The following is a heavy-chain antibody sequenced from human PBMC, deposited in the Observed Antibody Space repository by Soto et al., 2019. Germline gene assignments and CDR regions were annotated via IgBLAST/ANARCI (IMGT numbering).Heavy chain of an antibody. CDR2: IIPIFGTA. Sequence: QVQLVQSGAEVKKPGSSLKVSGKASGGTFSSYAISWVRQAPGQGLEWMGGIIPIFGTANYAQKFQGRVTITADESTSTAYMELSSLRSEDTAVYYCARGTSITIFGVVIAGPNFDYWGQGTLVPVSS. D-gene: IGHD3-3*01. V-gene: IGHV1-69*01. CDR1: GGTFSSYA. J-gene: IGHJ4*02. CDR3: ARGTSITIFGVVIAGPNFDY.